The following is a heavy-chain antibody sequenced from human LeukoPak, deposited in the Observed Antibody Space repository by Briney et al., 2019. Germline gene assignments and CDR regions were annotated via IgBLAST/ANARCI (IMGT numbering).Heavy chain of an antibody. CDR1: GFTFSSYS. J-gene: IGHJ4*02. D-gene: IGHD1-26*01. Sequence: SGGSLRLSCAPSGFTFSSYSMNWVRQAPGKGLEWVSSISSSSSYISYVDSVKGRFTISRDNAKNSLYLQMNSLRAEDTAVYYCAREIGDKVGASDWGQGTLVTVSS. CDR3: AREIGDKVGASD. CDR2: ISSSSSYI. V-gene: IGHV3-21*01.